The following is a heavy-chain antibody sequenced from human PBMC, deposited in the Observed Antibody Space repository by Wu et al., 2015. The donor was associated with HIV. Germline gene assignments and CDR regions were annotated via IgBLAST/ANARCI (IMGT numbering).Heavy chain of an antibody. CDR3: ARDSITMVRGPTYYFDY. D-gene: IGHD3-10*01. J-gene: IGHJ4*02. V-gene: IGHV1-2*02. CDR2: VNPNTGGA. CDR1: GYTFSDYY. Sequence: QVHLVQSGPQIKKPGTSVRISCQASGYTFSDYYIHWVRQAPGQGLQWVGWVNPNTGGAHFALDFQGRVTMTTDASITTAYMELSRLDSDDTAVYYCARDSITMVRGPTYYFDYWGQGTLVTVSS.